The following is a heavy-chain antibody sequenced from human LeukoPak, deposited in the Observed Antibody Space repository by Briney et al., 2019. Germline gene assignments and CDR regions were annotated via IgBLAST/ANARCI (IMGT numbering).Heavy chain of an antibody. CDR2: ISWDGGST. Sequence: PGGSLRLSCAASGFTFDDYTMHWVRQAPGKGLEWVSLISWDGGSTYYADSVKGRFTISRDNSKNSLYLQMNSLRTEDTALYYCAKDMHWSFDYWGQGTLVTVSS. V-gene: IGHV3-43*01. J-gene: IGHJ4*02. CDR3: AKDMHWSFDY. D-gene: IGHD2-8*02. CDR1: GFTFDDYT.